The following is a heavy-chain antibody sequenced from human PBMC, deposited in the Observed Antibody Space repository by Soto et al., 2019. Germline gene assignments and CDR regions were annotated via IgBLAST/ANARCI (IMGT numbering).Heavy chain of an antibody. V-gene: IGHV1-2*02. CDR2: INPKNGDT. J-gene: IGHJ6*02. CDR3: SKGRWTVGHCSGGSCYDGMDG. Sequence: QEQLVQSGPEVKKPGASVKVSCESSGYTFIGFSLHWVRQAPGQGLEWMGWINPKNGDTYYAQKFQGRVTMTRDTSINTVYMELNSLKSDDTAVYYCSKGRWTVGHCSGGSCYDGMDGWGQGTTVTVSS. D-gene: IGHD2-15*01. CDR1: GYTFIGFS.